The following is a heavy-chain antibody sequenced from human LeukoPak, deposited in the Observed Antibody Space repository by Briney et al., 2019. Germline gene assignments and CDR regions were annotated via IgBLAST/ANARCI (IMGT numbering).Heavy chain of an antibody. CDR3: VRGDYGDYTLFDY. J-gene: IGHJ4*02. CDR2: IYSGGST. V-gene: IGHV3-53*01. CDR1: GFTVSSNY. Sequence: QSGGSLRLSCAASGFTVSSNYMSWVRQAPGKGLEWVSVIYSGGSTYYADSVKGRFTISRDNPKNTLYLQMNSLRAEDTAVYYCVRGDYGDYTLFDYWGQGTLVTVSS. D-gene: IGHD4-17*01.